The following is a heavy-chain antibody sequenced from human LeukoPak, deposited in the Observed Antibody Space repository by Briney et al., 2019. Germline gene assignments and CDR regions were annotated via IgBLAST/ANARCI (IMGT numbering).Heavy chain of an antibody. V-gene: IGHV3-23*01. D-gene: IGHD3-22*01. Sequence: GGSLRLSCAATGFTFSSYAMSWVRQAPGKGLEWVSAISGSGGSTYYADSVKGRFTISRDNSKNTLYLQMNSLRAGDTAVYYCAKEGYDSSGYYFDYWGQGTLVTVSS. CDR3: AKEGYDSSGYYFDY. J-gene: IGHJ4*02. CDR2: ISGSGGST. CDR1: GFTFSSYA.